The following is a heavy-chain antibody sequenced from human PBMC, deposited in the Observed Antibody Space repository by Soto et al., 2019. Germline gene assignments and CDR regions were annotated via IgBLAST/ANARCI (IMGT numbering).Heavy chain of an antibody. CDR3: ARGVAGSGWLIDASDI. D-gene: IGHD6-19*01. CDR1: GGTFSSYT. J-gene: IGHJ3*02. Sequence: QVQLVQSGAEVKKPGSSVKVSCKASGGTFSSYTISWVRQAPGQGLEWMGRIIPILGIANYAQKFQGRVTITADKSTSTAYMELSSLRSEDTAVYYCARGVAGSGWLIDASDIWGQGTMVTVSS. V-gene: IGHV1-69*02. CDR2: IIPILGIA.